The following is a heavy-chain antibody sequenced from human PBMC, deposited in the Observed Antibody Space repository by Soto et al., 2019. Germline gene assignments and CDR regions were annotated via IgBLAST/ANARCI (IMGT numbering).Heavy chain of an antibody. CDR2: IIPIFGTA. D-gene: IGHD2-21*02. Sequence: KKSGASVKVSCKASGGTFSSYAISWVRQAPGPGLEWMGGIIPIFGTANSAQKFQGRVTITADESTSTAYMELSSLRSEDTAVYYCARDRLTYCGGDCYSGFDYWGQGTLVTV. V-gene: IGHV1-69*13. J-gene: IGHJ4*02. CDR1: GGTFSSYA. CDR3: ARDRLTYCGGDCYSGFDY.